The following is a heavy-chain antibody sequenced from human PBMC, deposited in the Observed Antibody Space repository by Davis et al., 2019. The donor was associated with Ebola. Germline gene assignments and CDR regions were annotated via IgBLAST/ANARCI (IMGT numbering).Heavy chain of an antibody. CDR2: ISFDGSNK. Sequence: GESLKISCATSGFTFTYSGIHWVRQAPGKGLEWVAVISFDGSNKYYADSVKGRFTISRDNSKNTLYLQMNSLRAEDTAVYYCARDLSPRQWLLGDGMDVWGQGTTVTVSS. D-gene: IGHD6-19*01. J-gene: IGHJ6*02. V-gene: IGHV3-30*03. CDR3: ARDLSPRQWLLGDGMDV. CDR1: GFTFTYSG.